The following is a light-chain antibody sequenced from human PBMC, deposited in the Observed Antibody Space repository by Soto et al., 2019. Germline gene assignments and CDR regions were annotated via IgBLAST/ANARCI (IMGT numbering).Light chain of an antibody. V-gene: IGKV3-15*01. CDR2: AAS. CDR1: QSVSSN. Sequence: EILMTQSPATLSVSPGERATLSCRASQSVSSNLAWYQQKPGQAPRLLIYAASTRATGIPVRCSGSGSGTESTLTISSLHSEDFAVYSCQQYNDWPWTFGQGTKVEI. CDR3: QQYNDWPWT. J-gene: IGKJ1*01.